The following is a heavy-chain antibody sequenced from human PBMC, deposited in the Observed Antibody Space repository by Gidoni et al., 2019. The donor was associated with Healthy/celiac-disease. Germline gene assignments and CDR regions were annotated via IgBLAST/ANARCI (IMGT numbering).Heavy chain of an antibody. Sequence: QVPLPASGPVLVSPSEPLSLTCTVAGASLSSYYWSWIRQPPGKGLEWIGYIYYSGSTNYNPSLKSRVTISVEKYKNKFARKRSSGTAADTAGEDCGRVLERGATGGDAFDIWGQGTMVTVSS. D-gene: IGHD1-26*01. J-gene: IGHJ3*02. CDR3: GRVLERGATGGDAFDI. CDR2: IYYSGST. CDR1: GASLSSYY. V-gene: IGHV4-59*01.